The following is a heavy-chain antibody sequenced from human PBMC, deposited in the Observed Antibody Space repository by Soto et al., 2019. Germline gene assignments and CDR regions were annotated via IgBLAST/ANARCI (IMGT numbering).Heavy chain of an antibody. V-gene: IGHV1-3*01. CDR3: ARSKVVPAAIDY. CDR1: GYTFTSYA. D-gene: IGHD2-2*01. J-gene: IGHJ4*02. CDR2: INAGNGNT. Sequence: QVQLVQSGAEVKKPGASVKVSCKASGYTFTSYAMHWVRQAPGQRLEWMGWINAGNGNTKYSQKFQGRVTITRDTSASTAYMELSSLRSEDTAVYYCARSKVVPAAIDYWGQGTLVTVSS.